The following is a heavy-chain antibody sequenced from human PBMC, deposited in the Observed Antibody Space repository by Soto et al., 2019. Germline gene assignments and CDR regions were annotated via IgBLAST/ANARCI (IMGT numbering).Heavy chain of an antibody. V-gene: IGHV3-30*18. D-gene: IGHD3-16*01. CDR3: ANGGLWNAFDI. CDR1: GFTFSSYG. J-gene: IGHJ3*02. Sequence: GGSLRLSCAASGFTFSSYGMHWVRQAPGKGLEWVAVISYDGSNKYYADSVKGRFTISRDNSKNTLYLQMNSLRAEDTAEYYCANGGLWNAFDIWGQGTMVTVSS. CDR2: ISYDGSNK.